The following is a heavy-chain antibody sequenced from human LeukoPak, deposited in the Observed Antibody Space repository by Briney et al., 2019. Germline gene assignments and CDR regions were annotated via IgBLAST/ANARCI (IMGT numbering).Heavy chain of an antibody. CDR2: TYYRSKWYD. CDR1: GDSVSSNSAA. Sequence: SQTLSLTCAISGDSVSSNSAAWNWIRQSLSRGLEWLGRTYYRSKWYDDYAVSVRSRITISPDTSKNQFSLQLSSVTPEDTAVYYCARVDQWPPSGWFDPWGQGIQVTVSS. D-gene: IGHD6-19*01. CDR3: ARVDQWPPSGWFDP. J-gene: IGHJ5*02. V-gene: IGHV6-1*01.